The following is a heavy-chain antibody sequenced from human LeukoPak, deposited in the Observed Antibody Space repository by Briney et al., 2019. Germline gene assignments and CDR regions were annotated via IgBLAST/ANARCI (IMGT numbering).Heavy chain of an antibody. D-gene: IGHD3-10*01. CDR3: AREVPGTGFDY. CDR2: IYSGGST. V-gene: IGHV3-53*01. Sequence: GGSLRLSCAASGFTVSSNYMSWVRQAPGKGLEWVSVIYSGGSTYYADSVKGRFTISRDNSKNTLYLQMNSLRAEDTAVYYCAREVPGTGFDYWGQGTLVTVSS. CDR1: GFTVSSNY. J-gene: IGHJ4*02.